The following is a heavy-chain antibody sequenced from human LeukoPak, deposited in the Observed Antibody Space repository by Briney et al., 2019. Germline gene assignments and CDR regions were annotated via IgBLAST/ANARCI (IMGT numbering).Heavy chain of an antibody. V-gene: IGHV3-74*01. CDR3: ARETPDSSGWD. Sequence: GGSLRLSCAASGFTFSSYSMNWVRQAPGKGLEWVSRIKTDGSITDYADFVKGRFTISRDNAKNSLYLQMNSLRAGDTAVYYCARETPDSSGWDWGQGTLVTVSS. J-gene: IGHJ4*02. CDR2: IKTDGSIT. D-gene: IGHD6-19*01. CDR1: GFTFSSYS.